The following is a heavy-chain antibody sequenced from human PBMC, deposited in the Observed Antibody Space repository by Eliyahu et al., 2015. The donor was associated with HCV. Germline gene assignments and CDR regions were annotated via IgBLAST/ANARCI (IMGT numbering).Heavy chain of an antibody. J-gene: IGHJ4*02. CDR3: ATGGLPAAFDY. Sequence: EVQLVESGGGLVQPGGSLRXSCXASGITFSSNWMHWVRQAPGKGRVWVSRINGDGYTTSYADSVKGRFTISRDNAKNTLYLQMNSLKAEDTAVYYCATGGLPAAFDYWGQGTLVTVSS. CDR2: INGDGYTT. D-gene: IGHD2-2*01. CDR1: GITFSSNW. V-gene: IGHV3-74*01.